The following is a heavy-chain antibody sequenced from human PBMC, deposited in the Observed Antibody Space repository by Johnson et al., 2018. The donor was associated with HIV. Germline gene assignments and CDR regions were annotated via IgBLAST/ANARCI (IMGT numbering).Heavy chain of an antibody. CDR1: GFTFGSYV. CDR2: ISGSGAST. V-gene: IGHV3-23*04. D-gene: IGHD5-12*01. CDR3: ARVSTATTIALRPYAFDI. Sequence: VQLVESGGGLVQPGGSLRLSCAASGFTFGSYVMSWVRQAPGKGLEWVSAISGSGASTYYADSLKGRCTISRDNSKNMVHLQVSRLRVEDTAGYYCARVSTATTIALRPYAFDIWGQGTMVIVSS. J-gene: IGHJ3*02.